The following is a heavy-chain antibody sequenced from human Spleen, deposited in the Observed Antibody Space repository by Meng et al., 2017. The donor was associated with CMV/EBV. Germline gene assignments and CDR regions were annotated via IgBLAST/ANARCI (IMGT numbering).Heavy chain of an antibody. V-gene: IGHV2-70*20. CDR1: GFSLSTSGMC. D-gene: IGHD1-26*01. CDR2: IDWDDDK. CDR3: ARMTSYPYRNPLYYYYGMDV. J-gene: IGHJ6*02. Sequence: SGPTLVKPTQTLTLTCTFSGFSLSTSGMCVSWVRQPPGKALEWLALIDWDDDKYYSTSLKTRLTISKDTSKNQVVLTMTNMDPVDTATYYCARMTSYPYRNPLYYYYGMDVWGQGTTVTVSS.